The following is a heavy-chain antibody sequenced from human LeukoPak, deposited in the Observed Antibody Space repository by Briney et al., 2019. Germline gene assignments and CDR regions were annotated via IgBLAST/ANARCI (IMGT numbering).Heavy chain of an antibody. V-gene: IGHV3-23*01. CDR1: GFTFTSYA. J-gene: IGHJ4*02. D-gene: IGHD3-16*02. CDR3: ASYTCCGSRYFDY. Sequence: GGSLRLSCAASGFTFTSYAMTWVRQAPGKGPEWLSTISASGANTYYADSVKGRFTISRDNSKNTLYLQMNSLRAEDTAIYYCASYTCCGSRYFDYWGQGTLVTVSS. CDR2: ISASGANT.